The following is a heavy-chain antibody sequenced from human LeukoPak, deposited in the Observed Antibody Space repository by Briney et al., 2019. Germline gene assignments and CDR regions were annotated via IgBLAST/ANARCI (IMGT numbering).Heavy chain of an antibody. CDR3: AELGITMIGGV. D-gene: IGHD3-10*02. V-gene: IGHV3-30*04. Sequence: GGSLRLSCAASEFTFSTYAMHWVRQAPGKGPEWVAVISRDGLDTYYADSVKGRFTISRDNAKNSLYLQMNSLRAEDTAVYYCAELGITMIGGVWGKGTTVTISS. CDR1: EFTFSTYA. CDR2: ISRDGLDT. J-gene: IGHJ6*04.